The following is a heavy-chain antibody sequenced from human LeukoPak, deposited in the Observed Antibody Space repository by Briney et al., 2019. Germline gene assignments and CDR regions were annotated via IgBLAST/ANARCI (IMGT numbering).Heavy chain of an antibody. V-gene: IGHV3-48*04. J-gene: IGHJ4*02. CDR1: GFTFSSHS. D-gene: IGHD5-24*01. Sequence: PGRSLRLSCAASGFTFSSHSMHWVRQAPGKGLEWVSYISSSSNTIYYADSVKGRFTISRDNAKQSLYLQVNSLRAEDTAVYYCARDFYGYNWVYYFDYWGQGTLVTVSS. CDR3: ARDFYGYNWVYYFDY. CDR2: ISSSSNTI.